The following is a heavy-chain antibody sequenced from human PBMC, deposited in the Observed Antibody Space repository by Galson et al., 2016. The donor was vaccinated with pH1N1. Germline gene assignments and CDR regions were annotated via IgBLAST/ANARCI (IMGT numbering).Heavy chain of an antibody. CDR1: GFAFSNSG. CDR3: ARGDYGDYVGEFDY. Sequence: SLRLSCAAPGFAFSNSGMHWVRQAPGKGLEWVALIWYDGSNKYYADSVKGRFTISRDNSKNTLYLQMNSLRAEDTAVYYCARGDYGDYVGEFDYWGQGTLVTVSS. D-gene: IGHD4-17*01. V-gene: IGHV3-33*01. J-gene: IGHJ4*02. CDR2: IWYDGSNK.